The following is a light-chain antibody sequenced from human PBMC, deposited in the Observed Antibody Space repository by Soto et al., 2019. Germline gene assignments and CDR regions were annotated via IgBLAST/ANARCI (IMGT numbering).Light chain of an antibody. CDR1: SSNIGAGYD. CDR2: GNN. V-gene: IGLV1-40*01. CDR3: QSYDSSLSGSEV. Sequence: QSMLTQPPSVSGAPGQRVTISCTGSSSNIGAGYDVHWYQQLPGTAPKLLIYGNNNRPSGVPDRFSGSKSGTSASLAITGLQAEDEADYYCQSYDSSLSGSEVFGTGTKLTVL. J-gene: IGLJ1*01.